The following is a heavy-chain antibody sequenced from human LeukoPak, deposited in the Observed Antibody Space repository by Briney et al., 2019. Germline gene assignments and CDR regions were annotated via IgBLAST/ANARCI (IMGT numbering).Heavy chain of an antibody. J-gene: IGHJ4*02. CDR3: ARQYDSSGYYYFDY. V-gene: IGHV4-39*01. CDR1: GGSISSSSNY. D-gene: IGHD3-22*01. Sequence: SETLSLTCTVYGGSISSSSNYWGWIRQPPGKGLEWIGSIYYSGSSYYNPSLKSRVTISVDTSKNQISLKLSSVTAADTAVYYCARQYDSSGYYYFDYWGQGTLVSVSS. CDR2: IYYSGSS.